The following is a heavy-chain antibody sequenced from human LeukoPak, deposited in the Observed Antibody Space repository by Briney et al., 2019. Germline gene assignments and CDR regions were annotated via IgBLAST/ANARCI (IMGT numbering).Heavy chain of an antibody. V-gene: IGHV1-2*04. Sequence: XGWXNPNSGGTNYAQKFQGWVTMTRDTSISTAYMELSRLRSDDTAVYYCARESPGAAAGAEYFQHWGQGTLVTVSS. CDR3: ARESPGAAAGAEYFQH. D-gene: IGHD6-13*01. J-gene: IGHJ1*01. CDR2: XNPNSGGT.